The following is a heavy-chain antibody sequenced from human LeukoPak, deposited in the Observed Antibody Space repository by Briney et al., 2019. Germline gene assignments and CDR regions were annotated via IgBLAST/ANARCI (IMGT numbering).Heavy chain of an antibody. J-gene: IGHJ4*02. D-gene: IGHD3-22*01. Sequence: PSETLSLTCTVSGGSISTHYCNWVRQPAGKGLEWIGRIYTSGSTNYNPSLKSRVTMSVDTSKNQFSLKLSSVTAADTAVCYCARDAGSMMTSLDYWGQGTLVTVSS. CDR2: IYTSGST. V-gene: IGHV4-4*07. CDR1: GGSISTHY. CDR3: ARDAGSMMTSLDY.